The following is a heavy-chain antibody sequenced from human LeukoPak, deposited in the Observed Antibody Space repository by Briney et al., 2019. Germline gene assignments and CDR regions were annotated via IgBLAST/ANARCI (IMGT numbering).Heavy chain of an antibody. J-gene: IGHJ5*02. CDR3: VRSLTIAVAGTDL. Sequence: PGGSQTLSCSVSGFTFKSYEMNWVRLAPGKGLEWIAYISRGGTTIFYADSVKGRFTVSRDNDKSLLYLQMNSLRADDTATYYCVRSLTIAVAGTDLWGQGTVVTVS. V-gene: IGHV3-48*03. CDR2: ISRGGTTI. D-gene: IGHD6-19*01. CDR1: GFTFKSYE.